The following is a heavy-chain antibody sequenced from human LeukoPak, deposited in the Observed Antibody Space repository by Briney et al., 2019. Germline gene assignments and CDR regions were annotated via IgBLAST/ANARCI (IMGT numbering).Heavy chain of an antibody. CDR1: GFIFISHG. J-gene: IGHJ4*02. CDR2: ISYDGHNR. V-gene: IGHV3-30*18. Sequence: PGRSLRLSCAASGFIFISHGMHWVRQAPGKGLEWVAGISYDGHNRFYADSVKGRFTISRDFSKNTLDLQMDSLRAEDTAVYYCAKLAGAFYFESSGFGFFDSWGLGTLVTASS. CDR3: AKLAGAFYFESSGFGFFDS. D-gene: IGHD3-22*01.